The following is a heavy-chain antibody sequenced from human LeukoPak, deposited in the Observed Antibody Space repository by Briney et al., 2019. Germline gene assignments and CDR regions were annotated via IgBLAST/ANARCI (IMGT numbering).Heavy chain of an antibody. Sequence: SETLSLTCTVSGGPISSGGYYWSWIRQHPGKGLEWIGYIYYSGSANYNPSLKSRLTISVDTSKNQFSLKLSSVTAADTAVYYCARGGTYYSDYWGQGILVTVSS. D-gene: IGHD1-26*01. CDR1: GGPISSGGYY. CDR2: IYYSGSA. V-gene: IGHV4-61*08. CDR3: ARGGTYYSDY. J-gene: IGHJ4*02.